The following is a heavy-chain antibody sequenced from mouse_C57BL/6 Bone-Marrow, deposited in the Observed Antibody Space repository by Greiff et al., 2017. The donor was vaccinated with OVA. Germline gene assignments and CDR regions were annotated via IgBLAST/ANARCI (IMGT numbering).Heavy chain of an antibody. CDR3: AMIYYDFSAWFAY. Sequence: EVQLQESGPGLVKPSQSLSLTCSVTGYSITSGYYWNWIRQFPGNKLEWMGYISYDGSNNYNPSLKNRISITRDTSKNQFFLKLNSVTTEDTATYYCAMIYYDFSAWFAYWGQGTLVTVSA. CDR2: ISYDGSN. V-gene: IGHV3-6*01. J-gene: IGHJ3*01. CDR1: GYSITSGYY. D-gene: IGHD2-4*01.